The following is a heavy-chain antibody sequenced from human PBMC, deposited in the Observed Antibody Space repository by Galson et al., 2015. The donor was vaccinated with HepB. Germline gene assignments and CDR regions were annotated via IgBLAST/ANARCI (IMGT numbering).Heavy chain of an antibody. CDR3: ARSFGAGATTYYYYGMDV. CDR1: GYTFTSYY. J-gene: IGHJ6*02. CDR2: INPSGGST. Sequence: SVKVSCKASGYTFTSYYMHWVRQAPGQGLEWMGIINPSGGSTSYAQKFQGRVTMTRDTSTSTVYMELSSLRSEDTAVYYCARSFGAGATTYYYYGMDVWGQGTTVTVSS. D-gene: IGHD1-26*01. V-gene: IGHV1-46*03.